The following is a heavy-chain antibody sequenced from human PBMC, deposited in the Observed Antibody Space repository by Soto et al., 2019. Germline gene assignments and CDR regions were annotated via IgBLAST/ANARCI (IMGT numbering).Heavy chain of an antibody. Sequence: PSETLSLTWAVSGGSISSSNWLSWVRQPPGKGLEWIGEIYHSGSTNYNPSLKSRVTISVDKSKNQFSLKLSSVTAADTAVYYCAVRRYYYDSSGSGGVGMDVWGQGTTVTVSS. D-gene: IGHD3-22*01. CDR1: GGSISSSNW. CDR3: AVRRYYYDSSGSGGVGMDV. CDR2: IYHSGST. V-gene: IGHV4-4*02. J-gene: IGHJ6*02.